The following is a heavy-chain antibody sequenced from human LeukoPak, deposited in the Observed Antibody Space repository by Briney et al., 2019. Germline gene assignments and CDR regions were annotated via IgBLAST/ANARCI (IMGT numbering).Heavy chain of an antibody. CDR3: AKEAFIMIRGVSNIDY. CDR1: GFIVSSYG. Sequence: GGTLRLSCAASGFIVSSYGMSWVRQAPGKGLEWVAGISGSGGTTYYADSVKGRFTISRDNSKNTLYLQMNSLRAEDTAVYYCAKEAFIMIRGVSNIDYWGQGTLVTVSS. CDR2: ISGSGGTT. D-gene: IGHD3-10*01. J-gene: IGHJ4*02. V-gene: IGHV3-23*01.